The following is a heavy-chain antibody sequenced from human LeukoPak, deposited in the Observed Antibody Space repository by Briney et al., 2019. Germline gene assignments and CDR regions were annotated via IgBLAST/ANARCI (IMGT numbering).Heavy chain of an antibody. J-gene: IGHJ3*02. Sequence: SETLSLTCTVSGGSISSYYWSWIRQPPGKGLEWIGYIYYSGSTNYNPFLKSRVTISVDTSKNQFSLKLSSVTAADTAVYYCARVWDSSGYYPAVAFDIWGQGTMVTVSS. V-gene: IGHV4-59*01. CDR1: GGSISSYY. CDR3: ARVWDSSGYYPAVAFDI. D-gene: IGHD3-22*01. CDR2: IYYSGST.